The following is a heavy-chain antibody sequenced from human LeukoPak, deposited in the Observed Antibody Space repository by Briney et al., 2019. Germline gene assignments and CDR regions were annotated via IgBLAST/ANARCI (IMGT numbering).Heavy chain of an antibody. J-gene: IGHJ4*02. CDR3: ARDLPHYYYDSSGTFDY. CDR2: ISSSSSYI. Sequence: GGSLRLSCAASGFTFSSYSMNWVRQAPGKGLEWVSSISSSSSYIYYADSMKGRFTISRDNAKNSLYLQMNSLRAEDTAVYYCARDLPHYYYDSSGTFDYWGQGTLVTVSS. D-gene: IGHD3-22*01. V-gene: IGHV3-21*01. CDR1: GFTFSSYS.